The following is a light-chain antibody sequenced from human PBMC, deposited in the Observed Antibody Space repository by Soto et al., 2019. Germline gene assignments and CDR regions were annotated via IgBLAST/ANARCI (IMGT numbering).Light chain of an antibody. CDR3: GTWDNSLSAWV. CDR2: DNY. CDR1: NSDIGNYY. V-gene: IGLV1-51*01. Sequence: QYVLAQAASVSAAAGQKVTISCSGSNSDIGNYYVSWYQQFPGTAPRLLIYDNYKRPSGIPDRFSASKSGTSATLDITGLQTGDEADYYCGTWDNSLSAWVFGTGTKVTVL. J-gene: IGLJ1*01.